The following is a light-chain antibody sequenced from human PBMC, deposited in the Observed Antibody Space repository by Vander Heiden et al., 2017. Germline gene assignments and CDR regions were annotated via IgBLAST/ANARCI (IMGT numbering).Light chain of an antibody. CDR1: QSVLYSSNNKNY. CDR2: WAS. J-gene: IGKJ4*01. CDR3: QQYYSTPLT. V-gene: IGKV4-1*01. Sequence: DIVMSDAPESVAVSLGERATINCKSSQSVLYSSNNKNYLAWYQQKPGQPPKLLIYWASTRESGVPDRFSGSGSGTDFTLTISSLQAEDVAVYYCQQYYSTPLTFGGGTKVEIK.